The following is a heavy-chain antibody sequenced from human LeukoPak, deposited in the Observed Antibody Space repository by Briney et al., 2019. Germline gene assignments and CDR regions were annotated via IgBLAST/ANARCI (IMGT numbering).Heavy chain of an antibody. CDR1: DGSISSYY. V-gene: IGHV4-59*01. J-gene: IGHJ2*01. Sequence: PSETLSLTCTVSDGSISSYYWSWIRQPPGKGLEWIGYIYYSGSTNYNPSLKSRVTISVDTSKNQFSLKLSSVTAADTAVYYCARDKGNIVVVPAAPDWYFDLWGRGTLVTVSS. CDR3: ARDKGNIVVVPAAPDWYFDL. CDR2: IYYSGST. D-gene: IGHD2-2*01.